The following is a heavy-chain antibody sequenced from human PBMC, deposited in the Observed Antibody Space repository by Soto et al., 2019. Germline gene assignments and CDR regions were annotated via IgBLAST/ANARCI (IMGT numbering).Heavy chain of an antibody. CDR3: ERYIVVVPAASCNWFAP. D-gene: IGHD2-2*01. Sequence: SETLSLTCTVSGGSISSGGYDWSWIRQHPGKGLEWIGYIYYSGSTYYNPSLKSRVTISVDTSKNQFSLKLSSVTAADTAVYYCERYIVVVPAASCNWFAPCGQGTLVTVSS. CDR2: IYYSGST. V-gene: IGHV4-31*03. J-gene: IGHJ5*02. CDR1: GGSISSGGYD.